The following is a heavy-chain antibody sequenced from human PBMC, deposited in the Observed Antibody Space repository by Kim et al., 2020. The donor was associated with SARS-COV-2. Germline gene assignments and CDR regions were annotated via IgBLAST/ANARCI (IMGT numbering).Heavy chain of an antibody. D-gene: IGHD6-13*01. V-gene: IGHV3-21*01. CDR1: GFTFSSYS. CDR3: ASGVPEGSSWYRFCYYYGMDV. J-gene: IGHJ6*02. CDR2: ISSSSSYI. Sequence: GGSLRLSCAASGFTFSSYSMNWVRQAPGKGLEWVSSISSSSSYIYYADSVKGRFTISRDNAKNSLYLQMNSLRAEDTAVYYCASGVPEGSSWYRFCYYYGMDVWGQGTTVTVSS.